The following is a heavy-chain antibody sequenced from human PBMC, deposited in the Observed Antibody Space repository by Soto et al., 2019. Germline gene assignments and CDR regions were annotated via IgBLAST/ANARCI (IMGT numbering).Heavy chain of an antibody. V-gene: IGHV4-61*01. CDR2: IYNNETF. D-gene: IGHD6-19*01. CDR3: ARVPLRYSSSHNFDS. CDR1: GASISSGNYY. J-gene: IGHJ4*02. Sequence: SETLSLTXSVSGASISSGNYYWRWIRQPPGKGLEWIGFIYNNETFNYNPSLKSRVTLSVDTSKHQFSLKLSSVTAADTAVYYCARVPLRYSSSHNFDSWGQGALVTVSS.